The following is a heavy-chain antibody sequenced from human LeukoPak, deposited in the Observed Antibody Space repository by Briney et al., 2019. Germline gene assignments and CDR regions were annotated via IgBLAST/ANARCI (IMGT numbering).Heavy chain of an antibody. Sequence: ASVKVSCKASGYTFTGYYMHWVREAPGQGLEWMGWINPNSGGTNYAQEFQGRVTMTRDTSISTAYMELSRLRSDDTAVYYCATTQDSSGYYYSYYYYYYGMDVWGQGTTVTVSS. CDR1: GYTFTGYY. D-gene: IGHD3-22*01. CDR3: ATTQDSSGYYYSYYYYYYGMDV. CDR2: INPNSGGT. V-gene: IGHV1-2*02. J-gene: IGHJ6*02.